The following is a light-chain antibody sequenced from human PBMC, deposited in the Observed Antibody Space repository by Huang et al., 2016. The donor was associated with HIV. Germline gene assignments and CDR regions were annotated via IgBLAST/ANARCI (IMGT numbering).Light chain of an antibody. J-gene: IGKJ4*01. CDR2: GSS. V-gene: IGKV3-15*01. Sequence: EIVMTQSPATLSVSPGQRVTLSCRANRSVSTNLAWYPQSHGQAPRLRIYGSSTRAPGIPARFSGSGSGTDFSLTISSLQSEDFALYYCHQYNNWLLSFGGGTRV. CDR1: RSVSTN. CDR3: HQYNNWLLS.